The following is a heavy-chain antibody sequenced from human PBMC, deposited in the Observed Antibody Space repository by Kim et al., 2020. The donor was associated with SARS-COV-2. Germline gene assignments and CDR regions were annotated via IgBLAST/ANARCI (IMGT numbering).Heavy chain of an antibody. D-gene: IGHD2-2*01. V-gene: IGHV7-4-1*04. CDR3: ARDWYCSSTSCYGGYYYYYMDV. CDR1: GYTFTSYA. CDR2: INTNTGNP. Sequence: ASVKVSCKASGYTFTSYAMNWVRQAPGQGLEWMGWINTNTGNPTYAQGFTGRFVFSLDTSVSMAYLQISSLKAEDTAVYYCARDWYCSSTSCYGGYYYYYMDVWGKGTTVTVSS. J-gene: IGHJ6*03.